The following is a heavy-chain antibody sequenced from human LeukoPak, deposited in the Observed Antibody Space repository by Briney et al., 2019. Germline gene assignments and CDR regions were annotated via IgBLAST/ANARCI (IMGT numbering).Heavy chain of an antibody. J-gene: IGHJ6*02. CDR3: ASASTPIYYYYYGMDV. V-gene: IGHV4-59*01. CDR1: GGSISSYY. CDR2: IYYSGST. D-gene: IGHD5/OR15-5a*01. Sequence: SETLSLTCTVSGGSISSYYWSWIRQPPGKGLEWIGYIYYSGSTNYNPSLKSRITISIDTSKNQFSLKLSSVTAADTAVYYCASASTPIYYYYYGMDVWGQGTTVTVSS.